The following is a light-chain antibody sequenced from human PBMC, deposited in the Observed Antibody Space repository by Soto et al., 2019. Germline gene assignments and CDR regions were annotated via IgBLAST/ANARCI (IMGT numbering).Light chain of an antibody. V-gene: IGKV1-39*01. Sequence: DIQMTQSPSSLSASVGDRVTITCRASQSISTYLNWYQQKPGKAPKLLIYSASSLQSGVPSRFSGSGSGTDFTLTISSLQPEDFASYFCQQSYNTPRTFGPGNKGEIK. CDR3: QQSYNTPRT. CDR2: SAS. CDR1: QSISTY. J-gene: IGKJ1*01.